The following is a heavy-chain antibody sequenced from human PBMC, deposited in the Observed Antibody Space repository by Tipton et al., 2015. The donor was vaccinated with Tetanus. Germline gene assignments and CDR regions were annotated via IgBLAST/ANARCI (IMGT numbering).Heavy chain of an antibody. J-gene: IGHJ4*02. CDR2: TYYRPKWSN. Sequence: GLVKPSQTLSVTCVISGDRLSSDIAAWYWIRQSPSRGLEWLGRTYYRPKWSNDYAVSVKSRGTINSDTSKNQFSLQLGSVTPEYSAVYCCSRGYAGGAWDVWGQGNRVTVSS. V-gene: IGHV6-1*01. D-gene: IGHD2-2*01. CDR3: SRGYAGGAWDV. CDR1: GDRLSSDIAA.